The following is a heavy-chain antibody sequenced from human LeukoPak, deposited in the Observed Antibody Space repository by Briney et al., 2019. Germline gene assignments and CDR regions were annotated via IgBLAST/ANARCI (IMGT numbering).Heavy chain of an antibody. CDR3: AKTVHWNYFDY. D-gene: IGHD1-1*01. Sequence: GGSLRLSCVASGSTISGYAMHWVRQAPGKGLEWVAVIWYDGSEKYYGDSVKGRFQISSDNSKNTLYLQMNSLRAEDTAVYYCAKTVHWNYFDYWGQGNLVTVSS. J-gene: IGHJ4*02. V-gene: IGHV3-33*06. CDR2: IWYDGSEK. CDR1: GSTISGYA.